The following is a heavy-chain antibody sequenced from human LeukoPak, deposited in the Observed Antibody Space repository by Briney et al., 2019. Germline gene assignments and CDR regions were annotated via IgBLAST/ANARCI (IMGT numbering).Heavy chain of an antibody. D-gene: IGHD4-17*01. CDR3: ARDYGDYSRSFDY. J-gene: IGHJ4*02. CDR1: GFTFSSYA. Sequence: GGSLRLSCAASGFTFSSYAMHWVRQAPGKGLEWVAVISYDGSNKCYADSVKGRFTISRDNSKNTLYLQMNSLRAEDTAVYYCARDYGDYSRSFDYWGQGTLVTVSS. CDR2: ISYDGSNK. V-gene: IGHV3-30-3*01.